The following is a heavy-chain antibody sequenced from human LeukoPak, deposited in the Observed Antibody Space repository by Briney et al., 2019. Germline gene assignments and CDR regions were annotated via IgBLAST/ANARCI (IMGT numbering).Heavy chain of an antibody. V-gene: IGHV2-5*02. D-gene: IGHD6-13*01. J-gene: IGHJ4*02. CDR1: GFSLSTSGVG. CDR3: AHRRGHSSPSNFDY. CDR2: IYWDDDK. Sequence: SGPTLVNPTQTLTLTYIFCGFSLSTSGVGVGWIRQPPGKALEWLALIYWDDDKRYSPSLKSRLTITKDTSKNQVVLTMTNMDPVDTATYYCAHRRGHSSPSNFDYWGQGTLVTVSS.